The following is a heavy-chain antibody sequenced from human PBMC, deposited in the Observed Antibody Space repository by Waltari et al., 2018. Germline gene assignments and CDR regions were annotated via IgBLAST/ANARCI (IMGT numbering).Heavy chain of an antibody. Sequence: EVQLLDSGGGLVQPGGSLRLSCVVSGFTFGSYAMSWVRQAPGNGLGWVSAITDSGGCTYYADSVKGRFTISRDNSKNTLYLQMNSLRAEDTAVYYCARYNLWSGYFYPDYWSQGTLVTVSS. CDR2: ITDSGGCT. V-gene: IGHV3-23*01. CDR1: GFTFGSYA. D-gene: IGHD3-3*01. J-gene: IGHJ4*02. CDR3: ARYNLWSGYFYPDY.